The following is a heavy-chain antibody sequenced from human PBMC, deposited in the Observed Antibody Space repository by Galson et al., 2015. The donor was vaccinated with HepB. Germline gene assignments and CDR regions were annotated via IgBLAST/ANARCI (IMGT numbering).Heavy chain of an antibody. Sequence: SVKVSCKASGYTFTGYYMHWVRQAPGQGLEWMGWINPNSGGTNYAQKFQGRVTMTRDTSISTAYMELSRLRSDDTAVYYCARGEQLGRLYYYYGMDVWGQGTTVTVSS. J-gene: IGHJ6*02. CDR1: GYTFTGYY. V-gene: IGHV1-2*02. CDR3: ARGEQLGRLYYYYGMDV. CDR2: INPNSGGT. D-gene: IGHD6-6*01.